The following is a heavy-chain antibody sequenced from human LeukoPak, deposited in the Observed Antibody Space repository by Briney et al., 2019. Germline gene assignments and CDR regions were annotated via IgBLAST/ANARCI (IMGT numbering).Heavy chain of an antibody. D-gene: IGHD6-19*01. CDR2: ISGSGGTT. J-gene: IGHJ4*02. CDR3: ARDGGIAVAGQGPLDY. Sequence: GGSLRLSCVASGFPFSSYAMGWVRQAPGKGLEWVSGISGSGGTTYYTDSVKGRFTISRDNAKNSLYLQMNSLRAEDTAVYYCARDGGIAVAGQGPLDYWGQGTLVTVSS. CDR1: GFPFSSYA. V-gene: IGHV3-23*01.